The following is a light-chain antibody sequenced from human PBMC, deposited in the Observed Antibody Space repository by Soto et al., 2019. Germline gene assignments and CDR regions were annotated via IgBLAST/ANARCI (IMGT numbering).Light chain of an antibody. Sequence: QSVLTQPPSVSGAPGQRVTISCTGSSSNIGAGYDVHWYQQLPGTAPKLLIYGNSNRPSGVPDRFSGSKSGTSASLAITGLQAEDEDDDYCQSYDSSLSGSVFGGGTQLTVL. J-gene: IGLJ7*01. CDR3: QSYDSSLSGSV. CDR1: SSNIGAGYD. V-gene: IGLV1-40*01. CDR2: GNS.